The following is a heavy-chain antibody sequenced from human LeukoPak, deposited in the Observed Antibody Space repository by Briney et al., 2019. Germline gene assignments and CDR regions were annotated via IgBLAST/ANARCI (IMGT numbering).Heavy chain of an antibody. Sequence: ASVKVCCKASGYSFSNYGIRWVRQAPGQGKEGKGWISVYKGNTIYAQKVQGRLTMTVDTTTSTAYIELRRLRSDDTAVYYCARDLSGGVAGYFDYWGQGTLVTVSS. D-gene: IGHD6-19*01. CDR2: ISVYKGNT. J-gene: IGHJ4*02. V-gene: IGHV1-18*01. CDR3: ARDLSGGVAGYFDY. CDR1: GYSFSNYG.